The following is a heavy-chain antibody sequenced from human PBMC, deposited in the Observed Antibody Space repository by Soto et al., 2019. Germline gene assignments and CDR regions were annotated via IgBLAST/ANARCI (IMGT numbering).Heavy chain of an antibody. CDR1: GYGFTTYG. D-gene: IGHD1-1*01. J-gene: IGHJ4*02. V-gene: IGHV1-18*01. Sequence: QVHLVQSGAEVKKPGASVKVSCKGSGYGFTTYGITWVRQAPGQGLEWMAWISAHNGKTNYAQKLPGRVTVNRDTSTSTAYMELRSLRSDDTAVYYCARGRYGDYWGQGALVTVSS. CDR3: ARGRYGDY. CDR2: ISAHNGKT.